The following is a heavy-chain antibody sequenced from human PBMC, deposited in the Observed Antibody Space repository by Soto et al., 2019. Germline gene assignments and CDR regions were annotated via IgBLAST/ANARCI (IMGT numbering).Heavy chain of an antibody. CDR2: ISSNSAYI. D-gene: IGHD6-13*01. CDR1: GFTFRSFT. CDR3: TRDASRDSSAQGWFDP. V-gene: IGHV3-21*02. J-gene: IGHJ5*02. Sequence: EVQLVESGGGLVKPGGSLRLSCAASGFTFRSFTMNWVRQAPGKGLEWVSTISSNSAYIYYTDALRGRFTISRDNAKNSLHLQMNSLRAEDTAVYYCTRDASRDSSAQGWFDPWGPGTLVTVSS.